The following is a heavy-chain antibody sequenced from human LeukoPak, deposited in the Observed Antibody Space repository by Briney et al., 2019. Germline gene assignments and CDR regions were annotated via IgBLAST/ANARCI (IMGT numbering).Heavy chain of an antibody. CDR3: TREDNWYFDL. CDR1: GFTFSSYA. CDR2: VSTDSTYT. V-gene: IGHV3-21*05. J-gene: IGHJ2*01. Sequence: GGSLRLSCEASGFTFSSYAMSWVRQAPGKGLEWLAYVSTDSTYTNYADSVKGRFTISRDNAKSSLYLQLNSLTAEDTAVYYCTREDNWYFDLWGRGTLVTVSS.